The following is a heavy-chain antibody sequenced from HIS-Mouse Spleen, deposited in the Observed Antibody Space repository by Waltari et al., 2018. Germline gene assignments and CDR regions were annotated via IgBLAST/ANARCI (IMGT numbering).Heavy chain of an antibody. D-gene: IGHD6-13*01. J-gene: IGHJ2*01. CDR3: AREIPYSSSWYDWYFDL. CDR2: IYYSGST. V-gene: IGHV4-39*07. Sequence: QLQLQESGPGLVKPSETLSLTCTVSGGSISSSSYYWGWIRQPPGKGLGWIGSIYYSGSTYSNPSLNGRVTISVDTSKNQFSLKRSSVTAADTAVYYCAREIPYSSSWYDWYFDLWGRGTLVTVSS. CDR1: GGSISSSSYY.